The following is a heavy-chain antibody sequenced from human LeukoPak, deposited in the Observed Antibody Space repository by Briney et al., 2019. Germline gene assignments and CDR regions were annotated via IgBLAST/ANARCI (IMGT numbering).Heavy chain of an antibody. CDR3: ARDKGGYDDY. D-gene: IGHD5-12*01. CDR1: GFTLSRYW. J-gene: IGHJ4*02. Sequence: GGSLRLSCAASGFTLSRYWVHWVRQAPGKGLVWVSRINTDGSYTSYAGSVEGRFTISRDNAKNTLYLQMNSLRAEDTAVYYCARDKGGYDDYWGQGTLVTVSS. CDR2: INTDGSYT. V-gene: IGHV3-74*01.